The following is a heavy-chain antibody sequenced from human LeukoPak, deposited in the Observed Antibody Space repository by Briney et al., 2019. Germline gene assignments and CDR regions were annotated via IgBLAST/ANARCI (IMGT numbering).Heavy chain of an antibody. V-gene: IGHV1-18*01. CDR3: ARTRGSYYDSSGSLDY. D-gene: IGHD3-22*01. CDR1: GYTFTSYG. J-gene: IGHJ4*02. Sequence: ASVKVSCKASGYTFTSYGVSWVRQAPGQGLEWMGWISAYNGNTNYAQKLQGGVTMTTDTSTSTAYMELRSLRSDDTAVYYCARTRGSYYDSSGSLDYWGQGTLVTVSS. CDR2: ISAYNGNT.